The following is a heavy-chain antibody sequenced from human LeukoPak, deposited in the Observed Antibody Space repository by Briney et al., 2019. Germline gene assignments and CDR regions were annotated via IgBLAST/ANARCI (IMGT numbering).Heavy chain of an antibody. CDR3: ARDRPSTSRFRAHWFDP. J-gene: IGHJ5*02. D-gene: IGHD2-2*01. CDR1: GGTFSSYA. CDR2: IIPIFGTA. Sequence: SVKVSCKASGGTFSSYAISWVRQAPGQGLEWMGGIIPIFGTANYAQKFQGRVTITADESTSTAYMELSSLRSEDTAVYYCARDRPSTSRFRAHWFDPWGQGTLVTVSS. V-gene: IGHV1-69*01.